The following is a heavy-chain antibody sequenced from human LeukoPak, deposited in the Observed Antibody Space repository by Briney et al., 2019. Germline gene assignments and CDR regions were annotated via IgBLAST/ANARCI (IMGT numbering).Heavy chain of an antibody. D-gene: IGHD3-10*01. J-gene: IGHJ5*01. V-gene: IGHV3-21*01. CDR3: TRPGGVGS. CDR1: GFSFSLYS. Sequence: WRSLRLSCVASGFSFSLYSMNWVRQAPGKGLEWVSTISGDSSGNYIDYADSVKGRFTVSRDNAKNSVFLQMNGLRDDDTAVYYCTRPGGVGSWGQGTQATVSS. CDR2: ISGDSSGNYI.